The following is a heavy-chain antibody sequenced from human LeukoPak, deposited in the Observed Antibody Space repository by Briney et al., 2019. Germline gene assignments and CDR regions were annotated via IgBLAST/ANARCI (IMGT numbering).Heavy chain of an antibody. Sequence: PGGSLRLSCVASGFTVSSNHMNWVRQAPGKGLEWVAVISYDGSSKYYADSVKGRFTISRDNSKNTLYLQMNSLRAEDTAVYYCAKDGLAAAGWFDYWGQGTLVTVSS. CDR3: AKDGLAAAGWFDY. CDR2: ISYDGSSK. D-gene: IGHD6-13*01. V-gene: IGHV3-30*18. CDR1: GFTVSSNH. J-gene: IGHJ4*02.